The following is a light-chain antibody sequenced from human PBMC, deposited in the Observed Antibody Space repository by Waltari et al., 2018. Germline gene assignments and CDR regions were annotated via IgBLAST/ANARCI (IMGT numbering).Light chain of an antibody. Sequence: EIVSTQSPATLSLSPGERATLSCRASQSVSSYLAWYQQKRGQPPRLLIYDASNRATDIPARFSGSGSGTDFTLTISSLEPEDFAVYYCQQRLGTFGPGTKVEI. CDR2: DAS. V-gene: IGKV3-11*01. J-gene: IGKJ3*01. CDR3: QQRLGT. CDR1: QSVSSY.